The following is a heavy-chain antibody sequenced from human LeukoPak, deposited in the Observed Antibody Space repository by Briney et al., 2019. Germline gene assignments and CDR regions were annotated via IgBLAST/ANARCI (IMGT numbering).Heavy chain of an antibody. CDR1: GYTFTSYY. CDR3: ARIRGGYNDAYDI. CDR2: INPSGGST. J-gene: IGHJ3*02. V-gene: IGHV1-46*01. D-gene: IGHD5-24*01. Sequence: ASVKVSCKASGYTFTSYYMHWVRQAPGQGLEWMGIINPSGGSTSYAQKFQGRVTMTRDTSTSTVYMELSSLRSEDTAIYYCARIRGGYNDAYDIWGQGTVVTVPS.